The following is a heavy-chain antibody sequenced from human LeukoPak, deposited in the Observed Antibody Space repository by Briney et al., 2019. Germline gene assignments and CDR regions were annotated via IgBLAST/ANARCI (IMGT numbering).Heavy chain of an antibody. CDR1: GYSISSGHY. CDR3: ARAVGYYYYMDV. J-gene: IGHJ6*03. Sequence: SETLSLTCTVSGYSISSGHYGGWIRQPPGKGLEWIGSIYHSGSVFYNPSLKSRVTISVDTSKNQFSLNLTSVTAADTAVYYCARAVGYYYYMDVWGKGTTVTVSS. CDR2: IYHSGSV. D-gene: IGHD1-26*01. V-gene: IGHV4-38-2*02.